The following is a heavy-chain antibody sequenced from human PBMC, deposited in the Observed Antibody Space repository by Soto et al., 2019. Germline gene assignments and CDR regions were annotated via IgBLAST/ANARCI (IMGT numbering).Heavy chain of an antibody. D-gene: IGHD2-15*01. CDR1: GGSISSYY. CDR3: ARHLPKIEDIVVVVAAHGVRITDAFDI. CDR2: IYYSGST. Sequence: TSETLSLTCTVSGGSISSYYWSWIRQPPGKGLEWIGYIYYSGSTNYNPSLKSRVTISVDTSKNQFSLKLSSVTAADTAVYYCARHLPKIEDIVVVVAAHGVRITDAFDIWGQGTMVTVSS. J-gene: IGHJ3*02. V-gene: IGHV4-59*08.